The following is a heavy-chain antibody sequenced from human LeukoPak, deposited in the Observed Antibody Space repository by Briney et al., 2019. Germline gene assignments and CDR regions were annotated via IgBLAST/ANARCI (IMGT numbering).Heavy chain of an antibody. CDR2: ISSSSSYI. CDR3: ARDGGHSSSWSWYYYYYYMDV. V-gene: IGHV3-21*01. D-gene: IGHD6-13*01. CDR1: GFTFTTYW. Sequence: GGSLRLSCAASGFTFTTYWMNWVRQAPGKGLEWVSSISSSSSYIYYADSVKGRFTISRDNAKNSLYLQMNSLRAEDTAVYYCARDGGHSSSWSWYYYYYYMDVWGKGTTVTVSS. J-gene: IGHJ6*03.